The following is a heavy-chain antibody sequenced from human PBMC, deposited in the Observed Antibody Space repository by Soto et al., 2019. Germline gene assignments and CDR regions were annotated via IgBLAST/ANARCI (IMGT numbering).Heavy chain of an antibody. J-gene: IGHJ6*02. CDR3: AKPPTMVRGASTDYYYGMDV. V-gene: IGHV3-23*01. Sequence: EVQLLESGGGLVQPGGSLRLSCAASGFTFSRYAMSWVRQAPGKGLEWVSAISGSGGSTYYADSVKGRFTISRDTSKNTLYLQMNSLRAEDTAVYYCAKPPTMVRGASTDYYYGMDVWGQGTTVTVSS. D-gene: IGHD3-10*01. CDR2: ISGSGGST. CDR1: GFTFSRYA.